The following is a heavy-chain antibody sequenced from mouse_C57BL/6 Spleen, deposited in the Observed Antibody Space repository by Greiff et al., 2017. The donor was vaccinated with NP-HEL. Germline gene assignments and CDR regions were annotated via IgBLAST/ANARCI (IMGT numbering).Heavy chain of an antibody. D-gene: IGHD1-1*01. CDR2: IYPSDSET. CDR1: GYTFTSYW. CDR3: ARSGYYYGSSSFAY. V-gene: IGHV1-61*01. Sequence: VQLQQPGAELVRPGSSVKLSCKASGYTFTSYWMDWVKQRPGQGLEWIGNIYPSDSETHYNQKFEDKATLTVDKSSSTAYMQLSSLTSEDSAVYYCARSGYYYGSSSFAYWGQGTLVTVSA. J-gene: IGHJ3*01.